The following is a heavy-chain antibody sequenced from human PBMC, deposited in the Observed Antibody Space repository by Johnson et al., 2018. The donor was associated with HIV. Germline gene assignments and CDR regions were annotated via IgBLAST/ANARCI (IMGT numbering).Heavy chain of an antibody. CDR3: VKSTQASIVRESGPFGGFHI. Sequence: QVQLVEFGGGVVQPGRSLRLSCVTSGFTFSSYGMHWVRQAPGKGLEWVAVIWYDGSNKYYADPVKGRFTISRANSKNTLYLQMNSLSAEDTAVYYCVKSTQASIVRESGPFGGFHIWGQGTMVIVSS. J-gene: IGHJ3*02. D-gene: IGHD2-15*01. CDR2: IWYDGSNK. CDR1: GFTFSSYG. V-gene: IGHV3-33*06.